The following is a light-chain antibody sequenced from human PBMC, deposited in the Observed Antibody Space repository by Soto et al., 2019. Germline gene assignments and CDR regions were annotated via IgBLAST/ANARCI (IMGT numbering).Light chain of an antibody. V-gene: IGKV1-17*01. CDR2: SAT. J-gene: IGKJ4*01. CDR3: QQQNSYPLT. Sequence: DIRMTQSPSSLSASVGDRVTITRRASQGIRNDLGWYQQKPGKAPKRLLYSATRLQSGVPLRFSGSVSGTEFTLTISSLQPEDCATYYCQQQNSYPLTFGGGTRVEIK. CDR1: QGIRND.